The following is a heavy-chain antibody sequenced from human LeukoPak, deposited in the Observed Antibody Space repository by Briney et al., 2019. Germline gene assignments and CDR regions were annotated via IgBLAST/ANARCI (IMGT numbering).Heavy chain of an antibody. D-gene: IGHD6-13*01. CDR1: GGSMSTFY. Sequence: SETLSLTCTVSGGSMSTFYWSWIRQPAGEGLEWIGRIYGSGTTNYNPALKSRVTMSVDTSKKQFSLKLTSVTAADTAVYYCARDGSSWPFFESWGQGTLVTVSS. CDR3: ARDGSSWPFFES. V-gene: IGHV4-4*07. CDR2: IYGSGTT. J-gene: IGHJ4*02.